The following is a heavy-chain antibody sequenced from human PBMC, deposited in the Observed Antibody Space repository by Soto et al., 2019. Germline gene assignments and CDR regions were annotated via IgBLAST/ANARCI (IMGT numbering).Heavy chain of an antibody. Sequence: QVQLVQSGAEVKKPGASVKVSCKASGYTFTSYGISWVRQAPGQGLEWMGWISAYNGNTNYAQKLQGRVTMTTVTSPSAAYMGWRGLRCEDSAVYYGAGGGGAGDIVLMVYAITWFDYWGQGTLVTVSS. D-gene: IGHD2-8*01. V-gene: IGHV1-18*01. CDR3: AGGGGAGDIVLMVYAITWFDY. CDR1: GYTFTSYG. CDR2: ISAYNGNT. J-gene: IGHJ4*02.